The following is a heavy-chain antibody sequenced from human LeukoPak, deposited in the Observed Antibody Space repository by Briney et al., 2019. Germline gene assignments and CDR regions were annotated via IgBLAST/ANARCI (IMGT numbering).Heavy chain of an antibody. J-gene: IGHJ1*01. CDR3: ARIGISARGTNFHH. V-gene: IGHV1-2*02. Sequence: RASVKVSCKASGYSFIEYYVHWVRQAPGQGLEWMGWINPYNGGTNYAQNFQGRVTMTRDTSISTAYMELSRLRSDDTALYYCARIGISARGTNFHHWGQGTLVTVSS. CDR2: INPYNGGT. CDR1: GYSFIEYY. D-gene: IGHD6-13*01.